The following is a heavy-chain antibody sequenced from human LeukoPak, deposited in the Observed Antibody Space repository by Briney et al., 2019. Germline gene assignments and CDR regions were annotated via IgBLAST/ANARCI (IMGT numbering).Heavy chain of an antibody. D-gene: IGHD3-16*01. CDR1: GGSISSGSYY. Sequence: SETLSLTCTVSGGSISSGSYYWSWIRQPAGKGLEWIGRIYTSGSTNYNPSLKSRVTISVDTSKNQFSLKLSSVTAADTAVYYCARRVYDYVWGNPLDNWGQGTLVTVSS. CDR2: IYTSGST. CDR3: ARRVYDYVWGNPLDN. J-gene: IGHJ4*02. V-gene: IGHV4-61*02.